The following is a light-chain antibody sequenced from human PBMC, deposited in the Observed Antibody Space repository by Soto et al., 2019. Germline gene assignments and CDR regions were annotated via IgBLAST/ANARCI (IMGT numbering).Light chain of an antibody. J-gene: IGKJ1*01. CDR3: QQYGSSGT. V-gene: IGKV3-20*01. CDR2: GAS. Sequence: LTQSPSSLSASVGDRVTITCRASQSVSSNLAWYQQKPGQAPRLLIYGASTRATGIPARFSGSGSGTDFTLTISRLEPEDFAVYYCQQYGSSGTFGQGTKVDIK. CDR1: QSVSSN.